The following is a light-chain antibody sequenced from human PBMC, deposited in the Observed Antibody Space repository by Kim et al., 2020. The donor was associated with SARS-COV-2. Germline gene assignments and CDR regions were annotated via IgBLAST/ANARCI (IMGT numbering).Light chain of an antibody. Sequence: QSITIYCTGTSSDVGSYNLVSWYQQPPGKAPKLMIYEVSKRPSGVSNRFSGSKSGNTASLTISGLQAEDEADYYCCSYAGSSTSVVFGGGTQLTVL. V-gene: IGLV2-23*02. CDR3: CSYAGSSTSVV. CDR1: SSDVGSYNL. CDR2: EVS. J-gene: IGLJ2*01.